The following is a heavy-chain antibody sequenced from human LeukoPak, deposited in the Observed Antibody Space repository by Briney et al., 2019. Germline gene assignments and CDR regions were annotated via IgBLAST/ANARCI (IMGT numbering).Heavy chain of an antibody. V-gene: IGHV6-1*01. CDR3: ARDRVYSSSSGYNWFDP. Sequence: SQTLSLTCAISGDSVSSNSAAWNWIRQSPSRGLEWLGRTYYRSKWYNDYAVSVKSRITINPDTSKNQFSLQLNSVTPEDTAVYYCARDRVYSSSSGYNWFDPWGQGTLVTVSS. CDR1: GDSVSSNSAA. D-gene: IGHD6-6*01. CDR2: TYYRSKWYN. J-gene: IGHJ5*02.